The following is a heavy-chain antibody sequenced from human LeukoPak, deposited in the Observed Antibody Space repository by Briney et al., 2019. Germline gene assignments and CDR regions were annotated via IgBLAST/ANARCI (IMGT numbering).Heavy chain of an antibody. CDR2: ISGSGGST. CDR1: GFTFSSYA. V-gene: IGHV3-23*01. Sequence: GGSLRLSCAASGFTFSSYAMSWVRQAPGKGLEWVSLISGSGGSTYYADSVKGRFTISRDNSKNTLYLQMNSLRAEDTAVYYCAKDGEGYCTNGVCLGLDYWGQGTLVTVSS. J-gene: IGHJ4*02. D-gene: IGHD2-8*01. CDR3: AKDGEGYCTNGVCLGLDY.